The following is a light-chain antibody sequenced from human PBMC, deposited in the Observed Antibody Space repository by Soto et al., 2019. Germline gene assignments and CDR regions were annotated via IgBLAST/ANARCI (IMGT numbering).Light chain of an antibody. J-gene: IGKJ4*01. CDR3: QKYNTAPLT. CDR1: QSFSTY. Sequence: DIQMTQSPSSLSASVGDRVTITFRASQSFSTYLAWYQQKPGKVPKLLISGISTLQSGVPSRFSGSGYGTECTLTISNLQPEDVATYYCQKYNTAPLTFGGGTKVDIK. CDR2: GIS. V-gene: IGKV1-27*01.